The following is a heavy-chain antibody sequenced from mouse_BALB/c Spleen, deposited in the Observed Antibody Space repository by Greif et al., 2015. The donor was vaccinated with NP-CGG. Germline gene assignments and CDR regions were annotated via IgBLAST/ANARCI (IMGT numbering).Heavy chain of an antibody. CDR1: GFAFSSYD. J-gene: IGHJ1*01. CDR3: ARPLWQKRGYFDV. CDR2: ISSGGSYT. V-gene: IGHV5-9*02. Sequence: EVKLVESGGGLVKPGGSLKLSCAASGFAFSSYDMSWVRQTPEKRLEWVATISSGGSYTYYPDSVKGRFTISRDNARNTLYLQMSSLRSEDTALNYCARPLWQKRGYFDVWGAGTTVTVSS. D-gene: IGHD1-1*02.